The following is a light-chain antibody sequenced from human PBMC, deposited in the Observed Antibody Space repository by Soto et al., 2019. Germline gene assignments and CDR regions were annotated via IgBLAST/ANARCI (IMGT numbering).Light chain of an antibody. CDR3: QQCGSSSP. Sequence: EIVLTQSPGTLSLSPGEGATLSCRASQTFSNSFLSWFQQIPGQAPRLLIYGASMRATGIPDRFSGGGSGTDFTLTISRLEPEDFAVYYCQQCGSSSPFGQGTRLEI. CDR1: QTFSNSF. CDR2: GAS. V-gene: IGKV3-20*01. J-gene: IGKJ5*01.